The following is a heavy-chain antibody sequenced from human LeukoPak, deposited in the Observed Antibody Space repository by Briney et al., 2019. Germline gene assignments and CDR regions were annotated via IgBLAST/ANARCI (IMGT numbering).Heavy chain of an antibody. J-gene: IGHJ4*02. D-gene: IGHD1-1*01. Sequence: ASVKVSCKVSGYTLSDLSMHWVRQAPGKGLEWLGGFDPEDGKTIYARKLQGRVTVTEDSSTDTAYMELTSLRSEDTAVYYCATVRDGTTYFDYWGQGTLVTVSS. CDR3: ATVRDGTTYFDY. CDR2: FDPEDGKT. V-gene: IGHV1-24*01. CDR1: GYTLSDLS.